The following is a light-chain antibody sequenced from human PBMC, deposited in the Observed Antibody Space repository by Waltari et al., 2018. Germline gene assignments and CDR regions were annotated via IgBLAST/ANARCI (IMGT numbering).Light chain of an antibody. V-gene: IGLV1-51*01. Sequence: QSVLTQPPSVSAAPGQKVTISCSGSSSNIGTYFVSWYHQLPGTTPKLLIYDNYKRPSWIPDRFSASKSGTSATLDITGLQIGDEADYYCATWDNSLTAVVFGGGTKLTVL. CDR2: DNY. CDR1: SSNIGTYF. J-gene: IGLJ2*01. CDR3: ATWDNSLTAVV.